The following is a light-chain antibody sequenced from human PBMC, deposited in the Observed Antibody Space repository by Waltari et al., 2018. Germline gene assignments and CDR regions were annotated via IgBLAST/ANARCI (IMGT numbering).Light chain of an antibody. CDR1: SSDGGGYDF. V-gene: IGLV2-14*01. Sequence: QSALTQPASVSGSPGQSITISCTGTSSDGGGYDFVPWYQQHPGKAPKLIIYGVSKRPSGISNRFSGSKSGNTASLTISGLQPEDEADYYCSSYTSKYTHVFGIGTTVTVL. CDR3: SSYTSKYTHV. CDR2: GVS. J-gene: IGLJ1*01.